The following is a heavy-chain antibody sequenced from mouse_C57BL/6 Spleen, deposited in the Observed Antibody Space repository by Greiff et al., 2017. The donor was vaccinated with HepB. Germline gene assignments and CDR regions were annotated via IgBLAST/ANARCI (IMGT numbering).Heavy chain of an antibody. CDR3: ARDPYYYGRGAMVY. CDR1: GYTFTSYW. Sequence: QVQLQQPGAELVRPGSSVKLSCKASGYTFTSYWMHWVKQRPIQGLEWIGNIDPSDSETHYNQKFKDKATLTVDKSSSTAYMQLSSLTSEDSAVYYCARDPYYYGRGAMVYWGQGTSVTVSS. CDR2: IDPSDSET. V-gene: IGHV1-52*01. D-gene: IGHD1-1*01. J-gene: IGHJ4*01.